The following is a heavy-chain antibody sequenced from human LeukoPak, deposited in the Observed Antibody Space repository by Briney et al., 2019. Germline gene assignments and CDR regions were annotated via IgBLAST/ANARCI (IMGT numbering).Heavy chain of an antibody. Sequence: GESLKISCKGSGYTFTNHWIGWVRQMPGKGLDWMGIIYPGDSDTRYSPSFRGQVTISADKSLTTYLQWSSLKASDTAMYYCASAIAVAGGGFYFDSWGQGTLVTVSS. D-gene: IGHD6-19*01. CDR3: ASAIAVAGGGFYFDS. J-gene: IGHJ4*02. CDR1: GYTFTNHW. V-gene: IGHV5-51*01. CDR2: IYPGDSDT.